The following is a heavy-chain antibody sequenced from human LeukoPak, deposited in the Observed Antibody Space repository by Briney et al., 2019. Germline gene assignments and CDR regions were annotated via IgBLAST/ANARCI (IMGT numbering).Heavy chain of an antibody. CDR2: ISWNGGSI. Sequence: QPGGSLRLSCAASGFTFDDYAMHWVRQAPGKGLEWVSGISWNGGSIGYADSVKGRFTISRDNAKNSLYLQMNSLRAEDTALYYCAKGGGLWFGELSRFDYWGQGTLVTVSS. J-gene: IGHJ4*02. V-gene: IGHV3-9*01. CDR3: AKGGGLWFGELSRFDY. D-gene: IGHD3-10*01. CDR1: GFTFDDYA.